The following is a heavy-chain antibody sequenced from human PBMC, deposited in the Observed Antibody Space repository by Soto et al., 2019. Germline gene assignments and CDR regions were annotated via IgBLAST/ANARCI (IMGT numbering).Heavy chain of an antibody. CDR1: GGSFSGYY. Sequence: QVQLQQWGAGLLKPSETLSLTCAVYGGSFSGYYWTWIRQPPGTGLEWIGEINHGGSTNYNPSLKSRATISVDTSKNQFSLKLTSVTAADTAVYYCARDKITGLFDYWGQGTLVTVSS. CDR2: INHGGST. CDR3: ARDKITGLFDY. D-gene: IGHD2-8*02. V-gene: IGHV4-34*01. J-gene: IGHJ4*02.